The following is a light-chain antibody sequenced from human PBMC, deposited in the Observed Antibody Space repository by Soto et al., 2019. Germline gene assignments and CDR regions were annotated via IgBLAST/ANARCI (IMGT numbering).Light chain of an antibody. V-gene: IGKV3-11*01. CDR3: QQRSIWPRT. Sequence: EIVLTQSPATLSLSPGETATLSCRASQSVSSYLAWYQQKPGQAPTLLIYDASNRATGIPARFSGSGSGTDFTLTISSLEPEDFAVYYCQQRSIWPRTFGQGTKLEIK. J-gene: IGKJ2*01. CDR2: DAS. CDR1: QSVSSY.